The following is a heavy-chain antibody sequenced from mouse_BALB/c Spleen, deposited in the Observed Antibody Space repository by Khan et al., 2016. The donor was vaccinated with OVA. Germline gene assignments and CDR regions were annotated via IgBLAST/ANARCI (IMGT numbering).Heavy chain of an antibody. V-gene: IGHV2-2*02. CDR1: GFSLDKYS. D-gene: IGHD2-4*01. CDR2: IWSAGST. Sequence: QVQLQQSGPGLVQPSQSLSITCTVSGFSLDKYSVHWIRQSPGKGLEWLGVIWSAGSTDYNAAFISRLTITKDNSRSQVFFKVNSLQPNDTAMYYCARRGYDYGRGALFAYWGQGTLVTVSA. CDR3: ARRGYDYGRGALFAY. J-gene: IGHJ3*01.